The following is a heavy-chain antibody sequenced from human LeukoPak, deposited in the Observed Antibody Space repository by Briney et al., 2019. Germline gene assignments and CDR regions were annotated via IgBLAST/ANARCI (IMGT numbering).Heavy chain of an antibody. J-gene: IGHJ4*02. D-gene: IGHD6-13*01. CDR2: IYYSGST. CDR3: ASSSSWYYFDY. CDR1: GGSISSSGYY. Sequence: SETLSLTCTVSGGSISSSGYYWGWLRQSPEKGREWIANIYYSGSTYYNPSLKSRVIISVDTTKNQFSLKLSSVTAADTAVYYCASSSSWYYFDYWGQGTLVTVSS. V-gene: IGHV4-39*01.